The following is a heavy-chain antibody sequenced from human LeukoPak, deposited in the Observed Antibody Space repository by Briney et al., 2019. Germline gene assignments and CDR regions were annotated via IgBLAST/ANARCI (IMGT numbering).Heavy chain of an antibody. CDR1: GGYISNYY. CDR2: IYYSGST. CDR3: ASTGAYNWFDP. D-gene: IGHD3-10*01. J-gene: IGHJ5*02. V-gene: IGHV4-59*08. Sequence: PSETLSLTCTVSGGYISNYYWSWIRQPPGKGLEWIGYIYYSGSTNYNPSLKSRVTISVDTSKNQFSLKLSSVTAADTAVYYCASTGAYNWFDPWGQGTLVTVSS.